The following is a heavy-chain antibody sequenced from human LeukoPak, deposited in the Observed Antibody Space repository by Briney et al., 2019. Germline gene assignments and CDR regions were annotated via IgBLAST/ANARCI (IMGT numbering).Heavy chain of an antibody. V-gene: IGHV5-51*01. D-gene: IGHD5-18*01. J-gene: IGHJ3*02. Sequence: GESLKISCKGSGYSFTTYWIGWVRQVPGKGLEWMGIIHPGDSDVRYSPSFQGQVTILADKSISTAYLQWSSLKASDTAMYYCARPREEGTAMGLRAFDIWGQGTMVTVSS. CDR1: GYSFTTYW. CDR2: IHPGDSDV. CDR3: ARPREEGTAMGLRAFDI.